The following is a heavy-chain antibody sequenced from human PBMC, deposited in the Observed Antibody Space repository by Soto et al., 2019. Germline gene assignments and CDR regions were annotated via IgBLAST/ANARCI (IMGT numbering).Heavy chain of an antibody. J-gene: IGHJ4*02. CDR1: GFTVSSNY. CDR2: IYSGGST. Sequence: EVQLVESGGGLIQPGGSLRLSCAASGFTVSSNYMSWVRQAPGKGLEWVSVIYSGGSTYYADSVKGRFTISRDNSKNTLDLQMNSLRAEDTAVYYCARWAARLRYFDYWGQGTLVTVSS. V-gene: IGHV3-53*01. D-gene: IGHD6-6*01. CDR3: ARWAARLRYFDY.